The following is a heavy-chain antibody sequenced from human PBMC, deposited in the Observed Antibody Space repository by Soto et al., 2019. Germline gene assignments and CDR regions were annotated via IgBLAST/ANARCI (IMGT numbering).Heavy chain of an antibody. CDR1: GFTFSSYA. J-gene: IGHJ4*02. Sequence: GSLRLSCAASGFTFSSYAMSWVRQAPGKGLEWVSAINATGSPTYYAASVKGRFTVSRDNSKKMLFLQMNSLRDEDTAVYYCAKDRHPDGIWTFDSWGPGTLVTVSS. D-gene: IGHD3-9*01. V-gene: IGHV3-23*01. CDR3: AKDRHPDGIWTFDS. CDR2: INATGSPT.